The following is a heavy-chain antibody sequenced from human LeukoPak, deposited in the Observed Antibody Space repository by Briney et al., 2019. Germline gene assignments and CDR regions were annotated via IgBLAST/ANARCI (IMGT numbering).Heavy chain of an antibody. Sequence: PGGSLRLSCAASGFTFSSNAMRWVRQAPGKGLEWVSAISGSGGSTYYVDSVKGRFTISRDNSKNTLYLQMNSLRAEDTAVYYCAKGILYSSSSYIDCWGQGTLVTVSS. V-gene: IGHV3-23*01. D-gene: IGHD6-6*01. CDR1: GFTFSSNA. CDR2: ISGSGGST. J-gene: IGHJ4*02. CDR3: AKGILYSSSSYIDC.